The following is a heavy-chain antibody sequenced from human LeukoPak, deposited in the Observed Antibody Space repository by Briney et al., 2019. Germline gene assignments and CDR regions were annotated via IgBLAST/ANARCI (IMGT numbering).Heavy chain of an antibody. CDR3: AKDKDSQGGYSSGWLDY. D-gene: IGHD6-19*01. CDR1: GFTFDDYA. J-gene: IGHJ4*02. Sequence: GGSLRLSCAASGFTFDDYAMHWVRQAPGKGLEWVSLISWDGGSTYYADSVKGRFTISRDNSKNSLYLKMNSLRAEDTALYYCAKDKDSQGGYSSGWLDYWGQGTLVTVSS. V-gene: IGHV3-43D*03. CDR2: ISWDGGST.